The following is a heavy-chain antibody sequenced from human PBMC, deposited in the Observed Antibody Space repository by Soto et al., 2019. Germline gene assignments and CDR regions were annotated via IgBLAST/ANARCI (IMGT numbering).Heavy chain of an antibody. J-gene: IGHJ4*02. V-gene: IGHV1-18*01. D-gene: IGHD2-2*01. Sequence: ASVKVSCKASGYTFTTFGISWVRQAPGQGLEWMGWIDPKNGNTKDAQKFQGRVTMTTDASTSTAYMELRSLRSDDTAVYYCAKEYCDSSRCFLPDYWGQGALVTVSS. CDR3: AKEYCDSSRCFLPDY. CDR2: IDPKNGNT. CDR1: GYTFTTFG.